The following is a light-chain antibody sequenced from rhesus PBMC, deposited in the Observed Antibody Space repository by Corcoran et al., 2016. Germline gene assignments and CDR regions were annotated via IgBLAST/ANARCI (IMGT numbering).Light chain of an antibody. V-gene: IGKV1-94*01. CDR3: LHDYTTPLT. J-gene: IGKJ4*01. CDR1: QGINKE. CDR2: AAS. Sequence: DIQMTQSPSSLSASVGDRVTVTCRASQGINKELSWYQQKPGKAPTLLIYAASSLQAGVSSRLSASGSGTDYALTISSLQPEDVATYYCLHDYTTPLTFGGGTKVEI.